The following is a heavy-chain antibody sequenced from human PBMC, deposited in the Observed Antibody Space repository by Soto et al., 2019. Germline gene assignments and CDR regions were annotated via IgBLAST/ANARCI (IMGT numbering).Heavy chain of an antibody. J-gene: IGHJ1*01. CDR1: GFTFSSYA. D-gene: IGHD6-13*01. Sequence: EVQLLESGGGLVQPGGSLRLSCAASGFTFSSYAMSWVRQAPGKGLEWVSLITGSGGDTYYADSVKARFTISSDNSRNTLYLQMNSQRAEDTAVYYCAKAAGSSWGTEHFQHWGQGTLVTVSS. CDR2: ITGSGGDT. CDR3: AKAAGSSWGTEHFQH. V-gene: IGHV3-23*01.